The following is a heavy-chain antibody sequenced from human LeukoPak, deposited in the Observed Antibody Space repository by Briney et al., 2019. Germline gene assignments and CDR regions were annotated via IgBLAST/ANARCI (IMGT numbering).Heavy chain of an antibody. CDR3: ARDYLDYDYVWGSYRSVNYFDY. CDR2: ISSSSSTI. Sequence: PGGSLRLSCAASGFTFSSYSMNWVRQAPGKGLEWVSYISSSSSTIYYADSVKGRFTISRDNAKNSLYLQMNSLRAEDTAVYYCARDYLDYDYVWGSYRSVNYFDYWGQGTLVTVSS. V-gene: IGHV3-48*01. D-gene: IGHD3-16*02. CDR1: GFTFSSYS. J-gene: IGHJ4*02.